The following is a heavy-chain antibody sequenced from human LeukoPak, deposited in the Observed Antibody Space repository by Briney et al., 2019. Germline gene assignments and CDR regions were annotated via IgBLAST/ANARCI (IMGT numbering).Heavy chain of an antibody. Sequence: TAGGSLRLSCAASRFTFSIYGMNWIRQPPGKGLEWIGEINHSGSTNYNPSLKSRVTISVDTSKNQFSLKLSSVTAADTAVYYCAREGATPEDWYFDLWGRGTLVTVSS. V-gene: IGHV4-34*01. D-gene: IGHD2-15*01. CDR2: INHSGST. CDR1: RFTFSIYG. J-gene: IGHJ2*01. CDR3: AREGATPEDWYFDL.